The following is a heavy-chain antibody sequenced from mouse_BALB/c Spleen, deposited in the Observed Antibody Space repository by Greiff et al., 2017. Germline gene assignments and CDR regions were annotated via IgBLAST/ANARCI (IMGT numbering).Heavy chain of an antibody. CDR3: ARSLLLSYYFDY. Sequence: QVQLKESGAELVKPGASVKLSCKASGYTFTSYYMYWVKQRPGQGLEWIGEINPSNGGTNFNEKFKGKATLTVDKSSSTAYMQLKSLTSEDSAVYYCARSLLLSYYFDYWGQGTTLTVSS. J-gene: IGHJ2*01. CDR2: INPSNGGT. D-gene: IGHD2-10*01. V-gene: IGHV1-53*01. CDR1: GYTFTSYY.